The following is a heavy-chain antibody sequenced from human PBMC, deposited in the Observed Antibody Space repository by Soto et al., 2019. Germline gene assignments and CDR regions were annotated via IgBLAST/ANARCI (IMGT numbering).Heavy chain of an antibody. CDR1: GGSFSGYY. CDR2: INHSGST. J-gene: IGHJ5*02. V-gene: IGHV4-34*01. D-gene: IGHD3-3*01. CDR3: ARGPAYDFWSGYYALPHWFDP. Sequence: QVQLQQWGAGLLKPSETLSLTCAVYGGSFSGYYWSWIRQPPGKGLEWIGEINHSGSTNYNPSLKSRVTISVDTSKNQFSLKLSSVTAADTAVHYCARGPAYDFWSGYYALPHWFDPWGQGTLVTVSS.